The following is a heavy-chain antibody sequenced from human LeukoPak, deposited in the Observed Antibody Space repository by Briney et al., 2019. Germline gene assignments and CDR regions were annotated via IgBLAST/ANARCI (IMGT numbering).Heavy chain of an antibody. CDR1: GSTFTGYY. J-gene: IGHJ3*02. Sequence: ASVKLSCKASGSTFTGYYMHWVRQAPGQGLEWMGWINPNSGGTNYAQKFQGRVTMTRDTSISTAYMELSRLGSDATAVYYCARGGFTAARPDAFDIWGQGTMVTVSS. CDR3: ARGGFTAARPDAFDI. V-gene: IGHV1-2*02. D-gene: IGHD6-6*01. CDR2: INPNSGGT.